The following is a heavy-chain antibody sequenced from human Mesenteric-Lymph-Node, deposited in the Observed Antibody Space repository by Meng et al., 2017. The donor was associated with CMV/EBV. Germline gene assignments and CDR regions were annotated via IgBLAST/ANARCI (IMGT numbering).Heavy chain of an antibody. Sequence: GESLKISCAASGFTVSSNYMSWVRQAPGKGLEWVSSIGSSSDYIYYADSLKGRFTISRDNAKNSLYLQMNSLGAEDTAVYYCARDLTFSGPFDSWGQGTLVTVSS. D-gene: IGHD6-19*01. J-gene: IGHJ4*02. V-gene: IGHV3-21*01. CDR3: ARDLTFSGPFDS. CDR2: IGSSSDYI. CDR1: GFTVSSNY.